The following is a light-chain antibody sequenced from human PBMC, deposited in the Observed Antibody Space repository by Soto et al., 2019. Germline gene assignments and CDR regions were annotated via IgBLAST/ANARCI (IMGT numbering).Light chain of an antibody. CDR1: QSISSW. CDR3: QQYNSYSPPWT. CDR2: DAA. J-gene: IGKJ1*01. V-gene: IGKV1-5*01. Sequence: DIQMTQSPSTLSASVGDRVTITCRASQSISSWWAWYQQKPGKAPKLLIYDAASLESGVPSRFSGSGSGTEFTLPISSLQPDDFATYYCQQYNSYSPPWTFGQGTKVEIK.